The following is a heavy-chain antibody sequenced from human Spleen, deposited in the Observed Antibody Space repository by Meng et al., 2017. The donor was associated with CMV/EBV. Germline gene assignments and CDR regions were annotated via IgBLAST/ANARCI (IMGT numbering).Heavy chain of an antibody. CDR3: ARDLTTGTHDY. Sequence: ASVKVSCKASGYTFTDYFMHWVRQAPGQGPEWMGWINPNTGGTNFAQQFKGRVTMTRDTSISTAYMELSRLRSDDTAVYYCARDLTTGTHDYWGQGTLVTVSS. V-gene: IGHV1-2*02. J-gene: IGHJ4*02. D-gene: IGHD1-1*01. CDR2: INPNTGGT. CDR1: GYTFTDYF.